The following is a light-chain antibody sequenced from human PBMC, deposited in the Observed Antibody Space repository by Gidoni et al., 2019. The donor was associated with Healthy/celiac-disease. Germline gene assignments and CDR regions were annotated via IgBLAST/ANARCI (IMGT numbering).Light chain of an antibody. CDR1: KLGDKY. CDR3: QAWDSSTVG. V-gene: IGLV3-1*01. J-gene: IGLJ2*01. CDR2: QDS. Sequence: SYELTQPPSVSVSPGQTASITCSGDKLGDKYACWYQQKPGQSPVLVIYQDSKRPSGIPERFSGSNSGNTATLTISGTQAIDEADYYGQAWDSSTVGVGGGTKLTVL.